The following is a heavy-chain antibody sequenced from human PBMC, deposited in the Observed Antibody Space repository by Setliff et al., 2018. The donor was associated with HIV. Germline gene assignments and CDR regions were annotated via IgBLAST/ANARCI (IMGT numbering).Heavy chain of an antibody. CDR2: IKSDGSSL. CDR3: AREGDGLFDY. V-gene: IGHV3-74*03. CDR1: GFTFSGHW. J-gene: IGHJ4*02. Sequence: SLRLSCAASGFTFSGHWMHWVRQAPGKGLVWVSRIKSDGSSLKYADSVKGRFTISRDNAKNTLYLQMNSLRADDTAVYYCAREGDGLFDYWGQGTLVTSPQ.